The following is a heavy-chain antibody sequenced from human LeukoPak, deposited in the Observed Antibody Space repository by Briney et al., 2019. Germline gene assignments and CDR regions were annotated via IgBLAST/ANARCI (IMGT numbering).Heavy chain of an antibody. CDR1: GFTFSSYA. CDR2: ISGSGDST. V-gene: IGHV3-23*01. CDR3: ANSAGYCSSTSCFDYYFDY. D-gene: IGHD2-2*01. J-gene: IGHJ4*02. Sequence: GGSLRLSCAASGFTFSSYAMSWVRQAPGKGLEWVSSISGSGDSTYYADSVKGRFTISRDDSKNTLYLQMNSLRAENTAVYYCANSAGYCSSTSCFDYYFDYWGQGTLVTVSS.